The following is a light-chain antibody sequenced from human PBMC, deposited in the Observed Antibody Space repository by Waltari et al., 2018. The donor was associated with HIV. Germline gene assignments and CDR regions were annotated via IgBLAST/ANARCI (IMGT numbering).Light chain of an antibody. CDR1: QSISSY. V-gene: IGKV1-39*01. Sequence: DIQMTQSPSSLSASVGDRVTITCRASQSISSYLNWYHQKPGKAPKLLISVASSLQSGVPSRFSGSGSGTDFTLTISSLQPDDFATYYCQQSYSLPYTFGQGTKLGI. CDR2: VAS. CDR3: QQSYSLPYT. J-gene: IGKJ2*01.